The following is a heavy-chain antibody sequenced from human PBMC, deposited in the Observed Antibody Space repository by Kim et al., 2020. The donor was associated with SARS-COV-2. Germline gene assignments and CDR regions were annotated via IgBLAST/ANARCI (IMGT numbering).Heavy chain of an antibody. V-gene: IGHV3-30*04. CDR2: ISYDGSNK. CDR3: ARDGEPLLDYYYYGMDV. Sequence: GGSLRLSCAASGFTFSSYAMHWVRQAPGKGLEWVAVISYDGSNKYYADSVKGRFTISRDNSKNTLYLQMNSLRAEDTAVYYCARDGEPLLDYYYYGMDVWGQGTTVTVSS. CDR1: GFTFSSYA. D-gene: IGHD1-26*01. J-gene: IGHJ6*02.